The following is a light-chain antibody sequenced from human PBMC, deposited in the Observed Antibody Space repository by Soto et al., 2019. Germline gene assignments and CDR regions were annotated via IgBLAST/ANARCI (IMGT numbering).Light chain of an antibody. CDR2: EVS. V-gene: IGLV2-14*01. CDR3: SSYTSSSLFV. CDR1: SSDVGGYNY. Sequence: QSVLTHPASVSGSPGQSITSSCTGTSSDVGGYNYVSWYQQHPGKAPKLMIYEVSNRPSGVSNRFSGSKSGNTASLTISGLQAEDEADYYCSSYTSSSLFVFGTGTKVTVL. J-gene: IGLJ1*01.